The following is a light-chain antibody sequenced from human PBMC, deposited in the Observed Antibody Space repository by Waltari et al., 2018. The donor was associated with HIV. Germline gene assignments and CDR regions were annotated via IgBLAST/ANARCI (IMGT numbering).Light chain of an antibody. Sequence: AIRLTQTPPSLSPSVGDRLSPTCRESPAVFPAIAWYQQKPGRPPKLLIYDASKLQIGVSLRFSGRGSVTNFSLTVNTLHREDFATYYCQQYKTFPLTFGQGTRVEIK. CDR1: PAVFPA. CDR3: QQYKTFPLT. V-gene: IGKV1-13*02. J-gene: IGKJ5*01. CDR2: DAS.